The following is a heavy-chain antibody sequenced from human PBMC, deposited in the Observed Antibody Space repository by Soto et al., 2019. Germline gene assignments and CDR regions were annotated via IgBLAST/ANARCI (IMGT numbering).Heavy chain of an antibody. CDR1: GFTFSSYA. Sequence: GGSLRLSCAASGFTFSSYAMHWVRQAPGKGLEYVSAISSNGGSTYYANSVKGRFTISRDNSKNTLYLQMGSLRAEDMAVYYCARDQRGGIAAAGTFDYWGQGTLVTVSS. D-gene: IGHD6-13*01. V-gene: IGHV3-64*01. J-gene: IGHJ4*02. CDR2: ISSNGGST. CDR3: ARDQRGGIAAAGTFDY.